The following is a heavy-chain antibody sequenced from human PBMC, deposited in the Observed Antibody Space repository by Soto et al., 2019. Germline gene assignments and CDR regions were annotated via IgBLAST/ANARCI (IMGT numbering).Heavy chain of an antibody. CDR1: GRTFSSYA. V-gene: IGHV1-69*13. D-gene: IGHD4-17*01. CDR3: AREGSYGDYVYY. CDR2: IIPIFGTA. J-gene: IGHJ4*02. Sequence: SVKVSCKASGRTFSSYAISCVRQAPGQGLEWMGGIIPIFGTANYAQKFQGRVTITADESTSTAYMELSSLRSEDTAVYYCAREGSYGDYVYYWGQGTLVTVSS.